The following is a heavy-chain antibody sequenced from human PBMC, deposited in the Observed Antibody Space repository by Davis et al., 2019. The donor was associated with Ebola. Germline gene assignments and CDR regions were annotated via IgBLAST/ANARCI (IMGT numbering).Heavy chain of an antibody. CDR3: ARGSQDTPVLLDFIY. CDR2: INPSGGST. J-gene: IGHJ4*02. CDR1: GYTFTSYY. Sequence: ASVKVSCKASGYTFTSYYMHWVRQAPGQGLEWMGMINPSGGSTNYAQKFQGRVTITADESTSTAYMELSSLRSEDTAVYYCARGSQDTPVLLDFIYWGQGTLVTVSS. V-gene: IGHV1-46*01. D-gene: IGHD3-3*01.